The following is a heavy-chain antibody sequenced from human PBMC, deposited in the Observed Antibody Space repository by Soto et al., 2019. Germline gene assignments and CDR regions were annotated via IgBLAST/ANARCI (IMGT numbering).Heavy chain of an antibody. CDR1: GFIFNSYG. V-gene: IGHV3-23*01. CDR2: ISTSGGAT. D-gene: IGHD1-26*01. CDR3: AKVYGGTSRSGFDH. J-gene: IGHJ4*02. Sequence: GGSLRLSCAASGFIFNSYGMSWVRQAPGKGLEWVSFISTSGGATYYADSVKGRFTISRDDSKSTLYLQMNSLRAEDTALYYCAKVYGGTSRSGFDHWCQGPQVTVAS.